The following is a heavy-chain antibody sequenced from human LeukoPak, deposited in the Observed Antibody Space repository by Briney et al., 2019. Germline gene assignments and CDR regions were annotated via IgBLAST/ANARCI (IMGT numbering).Heavy chain of an antibody. Sequence: ASVKVSCKASGYTFTGYYMHWVRQAPGQGLEWMGWINPNSGGTNYARKFQGRVTMTRDTSISTAYMELSRLRSDDTAVYYCARDSGDSYGPAGSIDYWGQGTLVTVSS. CDR1: GYTFTGYY. CDR3: ARDSGDSYGPAGSIDY. CDR2: INPNSGGT. J-gene: IGHJ4*02. D-gene: IGHD5-18*01. V-gene: IGHV1-2*02.